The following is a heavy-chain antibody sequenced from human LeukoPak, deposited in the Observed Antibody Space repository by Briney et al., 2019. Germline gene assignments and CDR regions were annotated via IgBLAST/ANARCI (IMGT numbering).Heavy chain of an antibody. V-gene: IGHV1-69*04. J-gene: IGHJ4*02. Sequence: GASVKVSCKASGGTFSSYAISWVRQAPGQGLEWMGRIIPILGIANYAQKFQGRVTITADKSTSTAYMELSSLRSEDTAVYYCARGAPTDGRLPDYWGQGTLVTVSS. CDR2: IIPILGIA. CDR3: ARGAPTDGRLPDY. D-gene: IGHD4-11*01. CDR1: GGTFSSYA.